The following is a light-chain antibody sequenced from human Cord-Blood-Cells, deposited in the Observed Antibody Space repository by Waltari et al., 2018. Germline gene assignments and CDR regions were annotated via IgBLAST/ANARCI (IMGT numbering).Light chain of an antibody. Sequence: LTQSPGTLSLSPGERATLSCRASQSVSSSYLAWYQQKPGQAPRLLIYVASSRATGIPDRFSGSGSGTDFTLTISRLEPEDFAVYYCQQYGSSPTFGQGTKVEIK. V-gene: IGKV3-20*01. CDR1: QSVSSSY. J-gene: IGKJ1*01. CDR3: QQYGSSPT. CDR2: VAS.